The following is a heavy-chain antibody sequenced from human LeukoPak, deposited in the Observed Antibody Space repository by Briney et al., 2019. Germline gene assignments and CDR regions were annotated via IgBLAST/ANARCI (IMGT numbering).Heavy chain of an antibody. Sequence: PSETLSLTCTVSGGSISSSSYYWGWIRQPPGKGLEWIGEIYHSGSTNYNPSLKSRVIISVDKSKNQFSLKLSSVTAADTAVYYCAKTTIYDYVWGSYRSFASYYFDYWGQGTLVTVSS. J-gene: IGHJ4*02. CDR3: AKTTIYDYVWGSYRSFASYYFDY. D-gene: IGHD3-16*02. CDR1: GGSISSSSYY. CDR2: IYHSGST. V-gene: IGHV4-39*07.